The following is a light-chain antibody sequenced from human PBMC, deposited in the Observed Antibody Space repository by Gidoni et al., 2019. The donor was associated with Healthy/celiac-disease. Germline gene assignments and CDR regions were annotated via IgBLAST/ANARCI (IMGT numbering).Light chain of an antibody. V-gene: IGLV1-51*01. CDR1: SSNIGNNY. CDR2: DNN. J-gene: IGLJ3*02. Sequence: QSVFTQPPSVSAAPGQKVTISCSGSSSNIGNNYVSWYQQLPGTAPKLLIYDNNKRPSRIPDRFSGSKSGTSATLGITGLQTGDEADYYCGTWDSSLSVWVFGGGTKLTVL. CDR3: GTWDSSLSVWV.